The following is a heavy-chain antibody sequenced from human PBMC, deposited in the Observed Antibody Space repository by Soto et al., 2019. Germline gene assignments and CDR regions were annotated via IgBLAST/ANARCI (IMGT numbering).Heavy chain of an antibody. D-gene: IGHD6-19*01. Sequence: GGSLRLSCVASGFNFKKFAMAWVRQAAGEGLEWVSGISCCGGSASYADSVKGRLSIARDDSKNTVSLQLNSLRVEDTAQYYCAKADGQQWLIPHLDNWGQGTLVTVS. J-gene: IGHJ4*02. CDR2: ISCCGGSA. CDR3: AKADGQQWLIPHLDN. V-gene: IGHV3-23*01. CDR1: GFNFKKFA.